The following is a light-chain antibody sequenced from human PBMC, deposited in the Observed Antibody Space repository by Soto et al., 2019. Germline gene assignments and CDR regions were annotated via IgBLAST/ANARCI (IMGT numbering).Light chain of an antibody. CDR1: MSNIGGNS. Sequence: QCLVTQPPSVSAAPGQKFTISCSGSMSNIGGNSVSWYQQLPGTAPKLLIYDDNKRPSGIPDRFSGSKSGTSATLGITGFQTGDEADYYCRSWDSSLSAYVFGTGTKVTVL. CDR3: RSWDSSLSAYV. V-gene: IGLV1-51*01. CDR2: DDN. J-gene: IGLJ1*01.